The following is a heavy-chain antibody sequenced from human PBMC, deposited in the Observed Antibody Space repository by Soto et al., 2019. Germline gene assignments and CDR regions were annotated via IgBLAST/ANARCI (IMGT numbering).Heavy chain of an antibody. J-gene: IGHJ4*02. V-gene: IGHV4-30-4*01. CDR2: IYYSGST. D-gene: IGHD3-10*01. CDR3: ASRKSYYASGTDH. Sequence: QVQLQESGPGLVKPSQTLSLTCTVSGHSINSADYYWNWIRQTPGKGLEWIGHIYYSGSTDYNPSLKSRLTISLDTSKNQFTLRLSSVTAADTAIYYGASRKSYYASGTDHWGQGTLVTVSS. CDR1: GHSINSADYY.